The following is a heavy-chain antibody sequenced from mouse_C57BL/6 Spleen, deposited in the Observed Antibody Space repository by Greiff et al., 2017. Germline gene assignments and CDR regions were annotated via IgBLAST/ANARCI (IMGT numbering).Heavy chain of an antibody. Sequence: QVQLQQPGTELVKPGASVKLSCKASGYTFTSYWMHWVKQRPGQGLEWIGNINPSNGGTNYNEKFKSKATLTVDKSSSTAYMQLSSLTSEDSAVYYCARSRKGDAYYYAMDYWGQGTSVTVSS. CDR1: GYTFTSYW. D-gene: IGHD3-3*01. CDR2: INPSNGGT. V-gene: IGHV1-53*01. J-gene: IGHJ4*01. CDR3: ARSRKGDAYYYAMDY.